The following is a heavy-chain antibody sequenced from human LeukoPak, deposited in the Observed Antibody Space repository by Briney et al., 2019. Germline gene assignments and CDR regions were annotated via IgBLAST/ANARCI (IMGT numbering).Heavy chain of an antibody. CDR1: GYTFTNYD. CDR2: INTNTGNP. CDR3: ARSNGRRMTKTHWFDP. V-gene: IGHV7-4-1*02. Sequence: ASVKVSCKASGYTFTNYDINWVRQAPGQGLEWMGWINTNTGNPTYAQGFTGRFVFSLDTSVSTAYLQISSLKAEDTAVYYCARSNGRRMTKTHWFDPWGQGTLVTVSS. D-gene: IGHD4-11*01. J-gene: IGHJ5*02.